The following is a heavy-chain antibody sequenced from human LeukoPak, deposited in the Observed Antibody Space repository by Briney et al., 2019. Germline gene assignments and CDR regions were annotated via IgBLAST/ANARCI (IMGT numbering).Heavy chain of an antibody. Sequence: PGGSLRLSCAASGFTSGFTFSSYAMSWVRQAPGKGLEWVSAISGSGGSTYYADSVKGGFTISRDNSKNTLYLQMNSLRAEDTAVYYCAKLSRGYSYGAPSDYWGQGTLVTVSS. CDR1: GFTFSSYA. V-gene: IGHV3-23*01. CDR2: ISGSGGST. D-gene: IGHD5-18*01. J-gene: IGHJ4*02. CDR3: AKLSRGYSYGAPSDY.